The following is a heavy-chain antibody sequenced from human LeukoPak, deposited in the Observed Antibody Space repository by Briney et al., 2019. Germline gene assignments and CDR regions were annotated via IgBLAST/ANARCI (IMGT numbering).Heavy chain of an antibody. CDR1: GYSFTSYW. CDR3: ARPEGDGYNTGGVDY. J-gene: IGHJ4*02. CDR2: IYPGDSDT. D-gene: IGHD5-24*01. Sequence: GESLKISCKGSGYSFTSYWIGWVRQMPGKGLEWMGIIYPGDSDTRYSPSFQGQVTISADKSISTAYLQWSSLKASDTAMYYCARPEGDGYNTGGVDYWGQGTLVTVSS. V-gene: IGHV5-51*01.